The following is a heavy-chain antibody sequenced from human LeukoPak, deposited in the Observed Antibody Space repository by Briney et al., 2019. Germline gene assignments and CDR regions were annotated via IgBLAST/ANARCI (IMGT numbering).Heavy chain of an antibody. V-gene: IGHV3-48*03. CDR2: ISSSGSTI. D-gene: IGHD6-19*01. Sequence: GGSLRLSCAASGFTFSSHEMNWVRQAPGKGLEWVSYISSSGSTIYYADSVKGRFTISRDNAKNSLYLQMNSLRAEDTAVYYCARAPSIAVAGTGYFDYWGQGTLVTVSS. CDR3: ARAPSIAVAGTGYFDY. J-gene: IGHJ4*02. CDR1: GFTFSSHE.